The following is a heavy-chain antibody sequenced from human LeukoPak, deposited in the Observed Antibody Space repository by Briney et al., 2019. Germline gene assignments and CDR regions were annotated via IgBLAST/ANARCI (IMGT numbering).Heavy chain of an antibody. CDR3: AKAPSPWELSDY. CDR1: GFTFSSYA. CDR2: ISGSDGRT. V-gene: IGHV3-23*01. J-gene: IGHJ4*02. D-gene: IGHD1-26*01. Sequence: GGSLRLSCAASGFTFSSYAMSWVRQAPGKGLEWVSTISGSDGRTYYANSVKGRFTISRDNSKDTLYLQMNSLRAEDTAVYYCAKAPSPWELSDYWGQGTLVTVSS.